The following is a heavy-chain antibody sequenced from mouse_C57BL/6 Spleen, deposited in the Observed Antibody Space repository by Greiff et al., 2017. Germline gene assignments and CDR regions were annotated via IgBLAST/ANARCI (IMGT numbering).Heavy chain of an antibody. CDR1: GYTFTSYW. CDR3: ARSDYYGSSPWFAY. CDR2: IDPNSGGT. D-gene: IGHD1-1*01. V-gene: IGHV1-72*01. Sequence: VQLQQPGAELVKPGASVKLSCKASGYTFTSYWMHWVKQRPGRGLEWIGRIDPNSGGTKYNEKFKSKATLTVDKPSSTAYMPLSSLTSEDSAVYYCARSDYYGSSPWFAYWGQGTLVTVSA. J-gene: IGHJ3*01.